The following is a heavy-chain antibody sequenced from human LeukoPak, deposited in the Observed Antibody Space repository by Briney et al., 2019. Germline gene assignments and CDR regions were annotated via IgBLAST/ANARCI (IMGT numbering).Heavy chain of an antibody. V-gene: IGHV4-34*01. J-gene: IGHJ4*02. CDR3: ARGRRLRYFDWLLSPLHY. CDR2: INHSGST. D-gene: IGHD3-9*01. Sequence: KPSETLSLTCAVYGGSFSGYYWSWIRQPPGKGLEWIGEINHSGSTNYNPSLKSRVTISVDTSKNQFSLKLSSVTAADTAVYYYARGRRLRYFDWLLSPLHYWGQGTLVTVSS. CDR1: GGSFSGYY.